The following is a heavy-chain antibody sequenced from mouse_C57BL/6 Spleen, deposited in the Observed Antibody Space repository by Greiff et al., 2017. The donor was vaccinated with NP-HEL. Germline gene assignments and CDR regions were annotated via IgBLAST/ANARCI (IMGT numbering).Heavy chain of an antibody. V-gene: IGHV1-72*01. CDR2: IDPNSGGT. Sequence: QVQLKQSGAELVKPGASVKLSCKASGYTFTSYWMHWVKQRPGRGLEWIGRIDPNSGGTKYNEKFKSKATLTVDKPSSTAYMQLSSLTSEDSAVYYCARSGYGSTPGWYFDVWGTGTTVTVSS. CDR3: ARSGYGSTPGWYFDV. D-gene: IGHD1-1*01. CDR1: GYTFTSYW. J-gene: IGHJ1*03.